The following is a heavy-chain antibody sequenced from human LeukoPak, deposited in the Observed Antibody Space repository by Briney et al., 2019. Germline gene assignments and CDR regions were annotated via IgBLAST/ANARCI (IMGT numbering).Heavy chain of an antibody. J-gene: IGHJ4*02. D-gene: IGHD3-22*01. CDR3: AKESTQVIEVYFDS. CDR2: ITGSGATS. CDR1: GFTFSSCA. V-gene: IGHV3-23*01. Sequence: GGSLRLSCSASGFTFSSCAMSWVRQAPGKGRQWVSSITGSGATSYYADSVRGRFIVSRDNSKNTLYLEMNSLRADDTAVYFCAKESTQVIEVYFDSWGQGTLVTVSS.